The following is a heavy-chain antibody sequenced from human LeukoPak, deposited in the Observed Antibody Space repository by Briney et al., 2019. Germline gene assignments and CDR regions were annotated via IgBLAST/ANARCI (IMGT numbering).Heavy chain of an antibody. D-gene: IGHD4-17*01. V-gene: IGHV3-48*02. Sequence: GGSLRLSCAASGFTFSSYSMNWVRQAPGKGLEWVSHISSSSSTIYYADSVKGRFTISRDNAKNSLYLRMNSLRDEDTAVYCCARDRGYGDYVGAFDIWGQGTMVTVSS. CDR2: ISSSSSTI. J-gene: IGHJ3*02. CDR1: GFTFSSYS. CDR3: ARDRGYGDYVGAFDI.